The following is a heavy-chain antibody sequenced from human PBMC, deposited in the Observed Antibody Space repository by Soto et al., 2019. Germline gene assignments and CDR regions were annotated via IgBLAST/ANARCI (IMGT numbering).Heavy chain of an antibody. J-gene: IGHJ5*02. Sequence: QVQLQQWGAGLLKPSETLSLTCAVYGGSFSGYYWSWIRQPPGKGLEWIGEINHSGSTNYNPSLKSRVTISVDTSKNQCSLKLSSVTAADTAVYYCARAQWLRPPRTWGQGTLVTVSS. V-gene: IGHV4-34*01. D-gene: IGHD5-12*01. CDR3: ARAQWLRPPRT. CDR1: GGSFSGYY. CDR2: INHSGST.